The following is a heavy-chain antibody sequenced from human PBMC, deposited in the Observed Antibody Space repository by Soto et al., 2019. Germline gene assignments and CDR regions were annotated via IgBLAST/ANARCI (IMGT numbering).Heavy chain of an antibody. D-gene: IGHD3-3*01. Sequence: QVQLVQSGAEVKKPGASVKVSCKASGYTFTSYDINWVRQATGQGLEWMRWMNPNSGNTGYAQKFQGRVTMTRNTSLSTAYMELSSLRSEDTAVYYCARGITIFGMVDPGGQGTLVTVSS. V-gene: IGHV1-8*01. J-gene: IGHJ5*02. CDR3: ARGITIFGMVDP. CDR1: GYTFTSYD. CDR2: MNPNSGNT.